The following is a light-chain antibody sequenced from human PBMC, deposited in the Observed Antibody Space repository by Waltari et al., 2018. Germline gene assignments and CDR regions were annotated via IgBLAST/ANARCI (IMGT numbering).Light chain of an antibody. CDR3: QLWDSNTAI. J-gene: IGLJ2*01. V-gene: IGLV3-9*01. CDR2: RDT. CDR1: HPGSRN. Sequence: SYELTQPLSVSVALGQTANITRGGSHPGSRNVNWYQQKPGQAPVLVIYRDTKRPFGIPERFSGSNSENTATLTISSAQVGDESDFYCQLWDSNTAIFGGGTKLTVL.